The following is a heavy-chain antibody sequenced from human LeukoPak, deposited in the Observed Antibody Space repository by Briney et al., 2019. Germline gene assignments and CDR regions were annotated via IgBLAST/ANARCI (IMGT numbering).Heavy chain of an antibody. V-gene: IGHV4-59*02. Sequence: SETLSLTCTVSVASVRRHYWSCIREPPGKGLEWIVNVFHNGDSSFAPSLTSRVTMSVDTSKNQFSLNLNSVTAADTAVYYCASKPIVPASQGHYFDTWGQGILVTVSS. J-gene: IGHJ5*02. CDR3: ASKPIVPASQGHYFDT. CDR2: VFHNGDS. D-gene: IGHD2-2*01. CDR1: VASVRRHY.